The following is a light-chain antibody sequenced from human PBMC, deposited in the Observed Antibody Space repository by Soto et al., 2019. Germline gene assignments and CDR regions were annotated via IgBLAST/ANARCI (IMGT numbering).Light chain of an antibody. CDR3: GTWDSSLTVYV. V-gene: IGLV1-51*01. CDR1: ISTIGNNY. J-gene: IGLJ1*01. Sequence: QSVLTQPPSVSAAPGQKVTISCSGSISTIGNNYVSWYQQLPGTAPKLLIYDNDKRPSGIPDRFSGSKSGTSATLGITGLQTGDEADYYCGTWDSSLTVYVFGTGTKVTVL. CDR2: DND.